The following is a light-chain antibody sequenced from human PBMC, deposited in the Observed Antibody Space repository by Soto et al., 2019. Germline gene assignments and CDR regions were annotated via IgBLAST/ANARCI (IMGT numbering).Light chain of an antibody. V-gene: IGKV3-11*01. CDR3: QQRSNWPSIT. CDR1: QSVSNY. CDR2: DAS. Sequence: PGERATLSCRASQSVSNYLAWYQQKPGQAPRLLIYDASNRATGIPARFSGSGSWTDFTLTISSLEPEDFAVYYCQQRSNWPSITFGQGTRLEIK. J-gene: IGKJ5*01.